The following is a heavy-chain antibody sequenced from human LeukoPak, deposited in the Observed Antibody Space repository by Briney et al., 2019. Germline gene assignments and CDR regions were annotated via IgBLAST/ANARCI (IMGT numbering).Heavy chain of an antibody. V-gene: IGHV4-31*03. D-gene: IGHD3-10*01. CDR3: ARGHYYGSGSYYNAFDY. CDR1: GGSISSGGHY. CDR2: IYYSGST. Sequence: SQALSLTCTVSGGSISSGGHYWSWIRQHPGKGLEWTGYIYYSGSTYYNPSLKSRVTISVDTSKNQFSLKLSSVTAADTAVYYCARGHYYGSGSYYNAFDYWGQGTLVTVSS. J-gene: IGHJ4*02.